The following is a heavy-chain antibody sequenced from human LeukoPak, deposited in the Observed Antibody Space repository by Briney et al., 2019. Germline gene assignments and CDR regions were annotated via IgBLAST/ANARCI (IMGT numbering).Heavy chain of an antibody. D-gene: IGHD2-8*02. CDR1: GFIFSNFE. J-gene: IGHJ4*02. V-gene: IGHV3-48*03. Sequence: GGSLGLSCTASGFIFSNFEMNWVRQSPGKGLQWVAYINSGATSEYYADSVKGRFTISRDNAKNSLYLQMNSLGVQDTAIYYCARVICTGGSCFQNDYWGQGTLVTVSS. CDR3: ARVICTGGSCFQNDY. CDR2: INSGATSE.